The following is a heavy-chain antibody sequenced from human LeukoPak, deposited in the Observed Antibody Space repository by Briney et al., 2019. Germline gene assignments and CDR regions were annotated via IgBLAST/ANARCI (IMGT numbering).Heavy chain of an antibody. CDR2: IYPDDSDA. D-gene: IGHD4-17*01. V-gene: IGHV5-51*01. J-gene: IGHJ4*02. CDR1: GYSFTIYW. CDR3: ARRGPYGDSDY. Sequence: KTGESLKISCKVSGYSFTIYWIGWVRQMPGKGLEWMGIIYPDDSDARYSPSFQGQVTFSADKSISTAYLQWSSLKASDTAMYYCARRGPYGDSDYWGQGTLVTVSS.